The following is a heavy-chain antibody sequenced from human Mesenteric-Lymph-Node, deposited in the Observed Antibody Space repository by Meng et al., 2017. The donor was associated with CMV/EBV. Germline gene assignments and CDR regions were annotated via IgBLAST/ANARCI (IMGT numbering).Heavy chain of an antibody. J-gene: IGHJ4*02. CDR2: IRYDGSNK. CDR3: ARDMGATLRAFDY. V-gene: IGHV3-30*02. D-gene: IGHD1-26*01. Sequence: GESLKISCAASGFTFSSYGMHWVRQAPGKGLDWVAFIRYDGSNKYYADSVKGRFTISRDNAKNTLYLQMNSLRAEDTAVYYCARDMGATLRAFDYWGQGTLVTVSS. CDR1: GFTFSSYG.